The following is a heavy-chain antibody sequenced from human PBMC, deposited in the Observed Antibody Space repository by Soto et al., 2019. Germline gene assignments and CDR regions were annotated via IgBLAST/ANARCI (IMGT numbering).Heavy chain of an antibody. D-gene: IGHD3-10*01. CDR1: GFTFSNAW. CDR3: TTDRGIMVRGVSTYYYGMDV. V-gene: IGHV3-15*07. Sequence: GGSLRLSCAASGFTFSNAWMNWVRQAPGKGLEWVGRIKSKTDGGTTDYAAPVKGRFTISRDDSKNTLYLQMNSLKTEDTAVYYCTTDRGIMVRGVSTYYYGMDVWGQGTTVTVSS. CDR2: IKSKTDGGTT. J-gene: IGHJ6*02.